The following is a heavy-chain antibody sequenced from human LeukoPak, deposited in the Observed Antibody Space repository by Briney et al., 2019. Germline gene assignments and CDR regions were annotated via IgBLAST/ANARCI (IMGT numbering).Heavy chain of an antibody. Sequence: PGGSLRLSCAASGFTFSSYNINWVRQAPGKGLEWVSCISSSSSYIYYADSVKGRFTISRDKAKNSLFLQMNSLRAEDTAFYYCAKDMGTGGFTGSDLGFDYWGQGTLVTVSS. CDR3: AKDMGTGGFTGSDLGFDY. CDR1: GFTFSSYN. D-gene: IGHD5-12*01. CDR2: ISSSSSYI. V-gene: IGHV3-21*04. J-gene: IGHJ4*02.